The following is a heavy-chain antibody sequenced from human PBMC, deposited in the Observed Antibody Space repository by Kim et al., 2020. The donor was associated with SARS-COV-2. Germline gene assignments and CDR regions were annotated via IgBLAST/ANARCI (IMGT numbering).Heavy chain of an antibody. Sequence: SETLSLTCAVYGGSFSGYYWSWIRQPPGKGLEWIGEINHSGSTNYNPSLKSRVTISVDTSKNQFSLKLSSVTAADTAVYYCARSYYGSVGPKFDYWGQGTLVTVSS. CDR3: ARSYYGSVGPKFDY. V-gene: IGHV4-34*01. CDR1: GGSFSGYY. J-gene: IGHJ4*02. CDR2: INHSGST. D-gene: IGHD3-10*01.